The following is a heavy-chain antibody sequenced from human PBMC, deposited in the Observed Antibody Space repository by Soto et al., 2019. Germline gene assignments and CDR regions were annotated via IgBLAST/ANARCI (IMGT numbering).Heavy chain of an antibody. D-gene: IGHD6-13*01. CDR3: ARDWAGAGL. CDR1: GGTFSSYA. J-gene: IGHJ4*02. Sequence: ASVKVSRKASGGTFSSYAISGLRQATGQGLEWMAIINPFGDITNYAQRFQGRVTLTIDTSTSTVYMELSSLRAADTAVYYGARDWAGAGLWGQGTLVTVSS. CDR2: INPFGDIT. V-gene: IGHV1-46*01.